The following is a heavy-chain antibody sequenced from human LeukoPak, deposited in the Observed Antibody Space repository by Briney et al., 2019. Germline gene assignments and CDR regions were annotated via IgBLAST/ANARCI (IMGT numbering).Heavy chain of an antibody. CDR3: ARAGAYYDFWTSRRYYYMDV. CDR1: GYTFTSYD. D-gene: IGHD3-3*01. J-gene: IGHJ6*03. V-gene: IGHV1-8*03. CDR2: MNPNSGNT. Sequence: GASVKVSCKASGYTFTSYDINWVRQATGQGLEWMGWMNPNSGNTGYAQKFQGRVTITRNTSISTAYMELSSLRSEDTAVYYCARAGAYYDFWTSRRYYYMDVWGKGTTVTVSS.